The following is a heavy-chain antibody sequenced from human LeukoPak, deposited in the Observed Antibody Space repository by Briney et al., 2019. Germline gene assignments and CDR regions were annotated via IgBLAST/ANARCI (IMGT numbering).Heavy chain of an antibody. Sequence: SGGSLRLSCPASGFTFSTRPMHWVRQAPGKGLEYVSGSSANGGSTYYADSVKGRFIISRDNSRNTVYLQMSSLRPEDTAVYYCVNQISGWVYWGQGTLVTVSS. CDR2: SSANGGST. CDR1: GFTFSTRP. V-gene: IGHV3-64D*06. CDR3: VNQISGWVY. D-gene: IGHD6-19*01. J-gene: IGHJ4*02.